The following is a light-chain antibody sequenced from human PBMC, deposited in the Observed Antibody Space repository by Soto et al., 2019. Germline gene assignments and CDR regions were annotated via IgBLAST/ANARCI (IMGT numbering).Light chain of an antibody. V-gene: IGKV2-30*01. CDR3: MQGTDWPGA. J-gene: IGKJ2*01. CDR2: KVS. Sequence: DVVMTQSPLSLPVTLGQPASISCRSSQSLVYSDGNTFLNWFQQRPVQSPKRLIYKVSYRDSGVPGRCSGSGSGAEFTLKISRVEAEDVAVYYCMQGTDWPGAFGQGTKLEI. CDR1: QSLVYSDGNTF.